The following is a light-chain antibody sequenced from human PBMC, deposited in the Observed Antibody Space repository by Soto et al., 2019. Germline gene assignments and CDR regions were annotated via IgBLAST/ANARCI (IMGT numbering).Light chain of an antibody. CDR2: TAS. CDR1: QSVASSF. J-gene: IGKJ4*01. Sequence: DIVLTQSPGTLSLSPGERATISCRASQSVASSFVAWFQQKPGQPPRLLIYTASSRAPGIPDRFRGSGSGTDFTLTISRLEPEDFAVYYCHQYGSSPITFGGGTKVEIK. CDR3: HQYGSSPIT. V-gene: IGKV3-20*01.